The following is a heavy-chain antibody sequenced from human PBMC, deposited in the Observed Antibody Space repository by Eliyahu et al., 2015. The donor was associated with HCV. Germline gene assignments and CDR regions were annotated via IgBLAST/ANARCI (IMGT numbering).Heavy chain of an antibody. Sequence: EVQLLESGGGLVQPGGSLRLSCAASGFTFSSYAMXWVRQAPGKGVGWVSSISSSGGDTYYADSVKGRFTISRDNSKNTLYLQLNSLRAEDTALYYCAKDSRVTATGVFDYWGQGTLVTVSS. V-gene: IGHV3-23*01. D-gene: IGHD6-13*01. CDR1: GFTFSSYA. J-gene: IGHJ4*02. CDR3: AKDSRVTATGVFDY. CDR2: ISSSGGDT.